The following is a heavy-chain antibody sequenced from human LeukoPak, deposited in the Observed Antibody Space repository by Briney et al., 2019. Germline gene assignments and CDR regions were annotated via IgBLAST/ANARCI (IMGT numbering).Heavy chain of an antibody. J-gene: IGHJ4*02. V-gene: IGHV3-74*01. CDR2: IKTDGTIT. CDR3: IRDRTVITLFDY. D-gene: IGHD4-23*01. Sequence: TGGSLRLSCAASGFTFSNYWMYWVRQAPGKGLVWVSRIKTDGTITGYADAVKGRFTISRDNAKNTVYLQMNNLRTEDTAVYYCIRDRTVITLFDYWGQGSLVTVSS. CDR1: GFTFSNYW.